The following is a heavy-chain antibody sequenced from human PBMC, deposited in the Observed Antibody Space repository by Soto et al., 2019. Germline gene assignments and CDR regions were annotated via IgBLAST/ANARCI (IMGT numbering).Heavy chain of an antibody. CDR1: GFTFSSYG. Sequence: QVQLVESGGGVVQPGRSLRLSCAASGFTFSSYGMHWVRQAPGKGLEWVAVISYDGSNKYYADSVKGRFTISRDNSKNTLYLQMNSLRAEDTAVYYCAREMGQSYAFDIWGQGTMVTVSS. CDR3: AREMGQSYAFDI. CDR2: ISYDGSNK. J-gene: IGHJ3*02. V-gene: IGHV3-30*19. D-gene: IGHD3-16*01.